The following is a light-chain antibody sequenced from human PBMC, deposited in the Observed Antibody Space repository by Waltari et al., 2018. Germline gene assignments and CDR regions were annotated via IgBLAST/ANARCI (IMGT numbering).Light chain of an antibody. J-gene: IGLJ3*02. CDR3: SSYTSSSTLGV. CDR2: EVS. Sequence: QSALTQPASVSGSPGQSITISCTGTSSDVGGYNYVSWYQQHPGKAPQRVFYEVSNRPSGVSNRFSGSTSGNTASLTISGLQAEDEADYYCSSYTSSSTLGVFGGGTKLTVL. CDR1: SSDVGGYNY. V-gene: IGLV2-14*01.